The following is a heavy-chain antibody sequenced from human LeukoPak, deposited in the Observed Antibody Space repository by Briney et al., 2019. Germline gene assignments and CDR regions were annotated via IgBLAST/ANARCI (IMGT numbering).Heavy chain of an antibody. D-gene: IGHD3-3*01. CDR2: IYTSGST. J-gene: IGHJ5*02. Sequence: SETLSLTCTVSGGSISSGSYYWSWIRQPAGKGLEWIGRIYTSGSTNYNPSLKSRVTISVDTSKNQFSLKLSSVTAADTAVYYRARDSGRSITIFGVVTGYNWFDPWGQGTLVTVSS. CDR3: ARDSGRSITIFGVVTGYNWFDP. CDR1: GGSISSGSYY. V-gene: IGHV4-61*02.